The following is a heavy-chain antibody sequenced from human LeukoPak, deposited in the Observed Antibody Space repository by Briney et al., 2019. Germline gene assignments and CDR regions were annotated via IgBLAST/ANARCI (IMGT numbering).Heavy chain of an antibody. CDR1: GYTFTSYA. Sequence: ASVNVSCKASGYTFTSYAMNWVRRAPGQGLEWMGWINTNTGNPTYAQGFTGRFVFSLDTSVSTAYLQISSLKAEDTAVYYCARDIDYYDSSGYRLDAFDIWGQGTMVTVSS. CDR2: INTNTGNP. D-gene: IGHD3-22*01. CDR3: ARDIDYYDSSGYRLDAFDI. V-gene: IGHV7-4-1*02. J-gene: IGHJ3*02.